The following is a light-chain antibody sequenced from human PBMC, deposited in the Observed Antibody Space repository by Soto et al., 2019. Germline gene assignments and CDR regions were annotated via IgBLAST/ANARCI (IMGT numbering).Light chain of an antibody. J-gene: IGKJ4*01. Sequence: EIVLTQSPATLSLSPGERATLSCRASQSVSGYLAWYQQKPGQAPRLLIYEASNRATGIPARFSVSGSGTDFTLTISSLEPEDFALYYCQQRSNWPLTFGGGTKVEIK. V-gene: IGKV3-11*01. CDR3: QQRSNWPLT. CDR1: QSVSGY. CDR2: EAS.